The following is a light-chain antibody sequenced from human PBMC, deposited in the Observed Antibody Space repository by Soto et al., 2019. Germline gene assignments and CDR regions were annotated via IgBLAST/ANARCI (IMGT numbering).Light chain of an antibody. CDR3: QQYYGSPPRT. Sequence: DIVMTQSPDSLAVSLGERATINCKSSQSVLYSSNNKNYLAWYQQKPGQPPKLLISWASTREFGVPDRFSGSGSGTDFTLPISSLQAEDVAVYYCQQYYGSPPRTFGQGTKVEIK. V-gene: IGKV4-1*01. J-gene: IGKJ1*01. CDR1: QSVLYSSNNKNY. CDR2: WAS.